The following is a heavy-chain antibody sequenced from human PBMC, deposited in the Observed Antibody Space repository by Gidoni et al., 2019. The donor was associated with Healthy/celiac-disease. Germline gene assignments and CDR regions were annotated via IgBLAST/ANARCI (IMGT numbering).Heavy chain of an antibody. V-gene: IGHV3-11*06. J-gene: IGHJ6*02. CDR3: ARFLGYDILTGYSPPISAYYGMDV. CDR1: GFTVSDNY. Sequence: QVQLVESGGGLVKPGGSRRLSCAASGFTVSDNYMSWIRQAPGKGLGCVSDISSSSSYTNDADSVKGRFTISRDNAKNSLYLQMNSLRAEDTAVYYCARFLGYDILTGYSPPISAYYGMDVWGQGTTVTVSS. CDR2: ISSSSSYT. D-gene: IGHD3-9*01.